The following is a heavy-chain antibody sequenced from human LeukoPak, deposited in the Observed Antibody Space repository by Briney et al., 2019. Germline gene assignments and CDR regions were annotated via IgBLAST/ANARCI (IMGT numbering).Heavy chain of an antibody. D-gene: IGHD3-22*01. Sequence: PGGSLRLSCAASGFNFSSYAMSWVRQAPGKGLEWVSAISGSGGSTYYADSVKGRFTISRDNSKNTLYLQMNSLRAEDTAVYYCAKGRDYYESGLLYYWGQGTLVTSSS. CDR1: GFNFSSYA. J-gene: IGHJ4*02. V-gene: IGHV3-23*01. CDR3: AKGRDYYESGLLYY. CDR2: ISGSGGST.